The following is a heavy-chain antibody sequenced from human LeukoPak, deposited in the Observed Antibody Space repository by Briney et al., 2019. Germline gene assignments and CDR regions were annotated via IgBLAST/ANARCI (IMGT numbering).Heavy chain of an antibody. J-gene: IGHJ4*02. CDR3: ANHLACGSTSCPPFDD. D-gene: IGHD2-2*01. Sequence: GGSLRLSCAASGFTFSTYSMSWVRQAPGKGLEWVSSISDNSYWIYYADSVEGRFIISRDNAKSSLYLQMNSLRAEDTAVYYCANHLACGSTSCPPFDDWGQGTLVTVSS. CDR1: GFTFSTYS. CDR2: ISDNSYWI. V-gene: IGHV3-21*01.